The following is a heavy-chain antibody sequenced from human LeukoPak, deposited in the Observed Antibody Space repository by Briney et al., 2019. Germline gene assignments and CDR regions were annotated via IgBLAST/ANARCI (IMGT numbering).Heavy chain of an antibody. CDR2: INCNSGGT. V-gene: IGHV1-2*02. Sequence: ASVKVSCKASGYTFTGYYMQWVRQAPGQGLEWMAWINCNSGGTKYAQKFQGRVSMSRDTSISTAYLELSRLRSDNTAVYYCARDLTIVGGVSDPRIRGHWGQGTLVTVSS. CDR3: ARDLTIVGGVSDPRIRGH. D-gene: IGHD3-3*01. J-gene: IGHJ4*02. CDR1: GYTFTGYY.